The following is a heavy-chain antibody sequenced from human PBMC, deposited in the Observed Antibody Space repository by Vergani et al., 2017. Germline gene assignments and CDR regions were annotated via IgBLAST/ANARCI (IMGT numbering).Heavy chain of an antibody. CDR2: IIPILGIA. Sequence: QVQLVQSGAEVKKPGSSVKVSCRASGGTFSSYTISWVRQAPGQGREWVGRIIPILGIANYAQKFQGRVTITADKSTSTAYMELISLRSEDTAVYYCACCGRLGGGAFDMWGEGTMVTVSS. CDR1: GGTFSSYT. J-gene: IGHJ3*02. V-gene: IGHV1-69*02. D-gene: IGHD1-26*01. CDR3: ACCGRLGGGAFDM.